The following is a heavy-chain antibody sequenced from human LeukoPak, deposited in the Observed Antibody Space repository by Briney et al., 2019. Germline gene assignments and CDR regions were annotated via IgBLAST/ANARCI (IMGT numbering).Heavy chain of an antibody. Sequence: ASVKLSCKASGGTFSSYAISWVRQAPGQGLEWMGGIIPIFGTANYAQKFQGRVTITADESTSTVYMQLSSLRSEDTAVYYCARESFTVSTFFDYWGQGSLVTVSS. CDR2: IIPIFGTA. CDR1: GGTFSSYA. D-gene: IGHD4-17*01. CDR3: ARESFTVSTFFDY. V-gene: IGHV1-69*01. J-gene: IGHJ4*02.